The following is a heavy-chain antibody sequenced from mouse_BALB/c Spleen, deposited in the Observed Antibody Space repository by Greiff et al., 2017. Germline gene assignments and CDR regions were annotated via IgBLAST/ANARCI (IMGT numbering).Heavy chain of an antibody. V-gene: IGHV1-69*02. Sequence: QVQLQQPGAELVKPGASVKLSCKASGYTFTSYWMHWVKQRPGQGLEWIGEIDPSDSYTNYNQKFKGKATLTVDKSSSTAYMQLSSLTSEDSAVYYCARRGGKGAMDYWGKGTSVTVSS. CDR3: ARRGGKGAMDY. CDR1: GYTFTSYW. D-gene: IGHD2-1*01. CDR2: IDPSDSYT. J-gene: IGHJ4*01.